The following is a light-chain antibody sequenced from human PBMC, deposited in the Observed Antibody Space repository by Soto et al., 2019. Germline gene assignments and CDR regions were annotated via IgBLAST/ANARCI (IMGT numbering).Light chain of an antibody. Sequence: QSVLTQPPSASGSPGQSVTISCTGTGSDVGHYDYVSWYQQHPDNAPRLIIYEVTKRPSWLPDRFSGSKSGNTASLTVSGLQAEDEAVYYCSSYAGGENPLLFGGGTKLTVL. V-gene: IGLV2-8*01. CDR1: GSDVGHYDY. J-gene: IGLJ2*01. CDR2: EVT. CDR3: SSYAGGENPLL.